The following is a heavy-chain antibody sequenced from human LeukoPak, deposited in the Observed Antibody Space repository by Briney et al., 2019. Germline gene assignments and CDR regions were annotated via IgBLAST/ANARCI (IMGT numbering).Heavy chain of an antibody. V-gene: IGHV3-23*01. CDR2: ISGSGGST. CDR1: GFTFSSYA. Sequence: GGSLRLSCAASGFTFSSYAVSWVRQAPGKGLEWVSAISGSGGSTYYTDSVKGRFTISRNNSKSTLYLQMNSLRAEDTAVYYCAKDSSTSTIFDYWGQGTLVTVSS. J-gene: IGHJ4*02. CDR3: AKDSSTSTIFDY.